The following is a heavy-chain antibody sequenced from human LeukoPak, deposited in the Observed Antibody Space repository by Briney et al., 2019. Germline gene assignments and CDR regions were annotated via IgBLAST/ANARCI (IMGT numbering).Heavy chain of an antibody. D-gene: IGHD6-13*01. J-gene: IGHJ4*02. V-gene: IGHV3-9*01. CDR1: GFTFDDYA. Sequence: GGSLRLSCAASGFTFDDYAMHWVRQAPGKGLEWVSGISWNSGSIGYADSVKGRFTISRDNAKNSLYLQMNSLRAEDTAVYYCAARTSSSSFDYWGQGTLVTVSS. CDR2: ISWNSGSI. CDR3: AARTSSSSFDY.